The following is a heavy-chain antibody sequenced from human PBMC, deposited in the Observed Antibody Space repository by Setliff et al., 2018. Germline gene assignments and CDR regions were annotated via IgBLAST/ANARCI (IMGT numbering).Heavy chain of an antibody. CDR3: TRAGPRMRYYYMDV. CDR1: GGSMNNYH. V-gene: IGHV4-4*08. J-gene: IGHJ6*03. CDR2: IFANGDT. D-gene: IGHD3-16*02. Sequence: SETLSLTCSVSGGSMNNYHWTWIRQPPGKGLEWIGYIFANGDTDYNPSLRGRVTLSVDTSTNQFSVTLRSVTAADTAVYFCTRAGPRMRYYYMDVWGKGTTVTVSS.